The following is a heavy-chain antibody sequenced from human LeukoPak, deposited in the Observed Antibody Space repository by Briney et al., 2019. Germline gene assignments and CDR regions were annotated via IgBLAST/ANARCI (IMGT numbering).Heavy chain of an antibody. Sequence: ASVKVSCKASGYTFTSYRINWVRQAPGQRLEWMGWINAGNGNTKYSQKFQGRVTITRDTSASTAYMELSSLRSEDTAVYYCARALQIVVVPAAIGYWGQGTLVTVSS. D-gene: IGHD2-2*01. CDR1: GYTFTSYR. CDR3: ARALQIVVVPAAIGY. CDR2: INAGNGNT. V-gene: IGHV1-3*01. J-gene: IGHJ4*02.